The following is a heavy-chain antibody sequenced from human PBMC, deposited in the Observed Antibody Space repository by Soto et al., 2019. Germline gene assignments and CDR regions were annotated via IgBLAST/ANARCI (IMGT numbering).Heavy chain of an antibody. D-gene: IGHD7-27*01. V-gene: IGHV4-59*11. CDR3: TRANWYSEY. CDR2: IYYNGNT. Sequence: QVQLQESGPGLVKPSETLSLTCSVSGGSISNHYWSWIRNPHGKGLEWIGNIYYNGNTNYNPSLKSRVTISVDTSRNQISLKLTTVTAADTAVYYCTRANWYSEYWGQGTLVTVSS. J-gene: IGHJ4*02. CDR1: GGSISNHY.